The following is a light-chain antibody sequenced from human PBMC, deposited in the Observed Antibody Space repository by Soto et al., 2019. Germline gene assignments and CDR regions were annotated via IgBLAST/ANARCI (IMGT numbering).Light chain of an antibody. V-gene: IGKV1-5*03. CDR3: QQYNSYPPLT. J-gene: IGKJ4*01. CDR2: KAS. CDR1: QSISSW. Sequence: DIQMTQSPSTLSASVGDRVTITCRASQSISSWLAWNQQKPGKAPKLLIYKASSLESGVPSRFSGSGSGTEFTPTISSLQPDDFATSYCQQYNSYPPLTFGGGTKVEIK.